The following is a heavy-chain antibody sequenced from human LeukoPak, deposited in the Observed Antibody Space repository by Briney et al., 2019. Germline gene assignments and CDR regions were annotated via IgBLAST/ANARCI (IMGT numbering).Heavy chain of an antibody. CDR3: ERDEGYYPDY. CDR1: GGSISSGSYY. J-gene: IGHJ4*02. CDR2: IYYSGTT. Sequence: SQTLSLTCTVSGGSISSGSYYWSWIRQPPGKGLEWIGYIYYSGTTYYNPSLKSRVTISVDTSNNQFSLNLSSVTAADTAVYYCERDEGYYPDYWGQGTLVTVSS. V-gene: IGHV4-31*03.